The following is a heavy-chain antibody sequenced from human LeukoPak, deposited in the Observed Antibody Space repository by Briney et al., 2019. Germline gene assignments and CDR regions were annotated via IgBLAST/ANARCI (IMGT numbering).Heavy chain of an antibody. V-gene: IGHV3-23*01. J-gene: IGHJ4*02. CDR1: GFTLSTNA. CDR3: AKDVGKWESLHFFDY. D-gene: IGHD1-26*01. Sequence: GGSLRLSCLTSGFTLSTNAMSWVRQAPGKGLEWISGISGSGASTYYTDSVKGRFTISRDDSRNTLYLQMNSLRGDDTAVYYCAKDVGKWESLHFFDYWGQGTLVTVSS. CDR2: ISGSGAST.